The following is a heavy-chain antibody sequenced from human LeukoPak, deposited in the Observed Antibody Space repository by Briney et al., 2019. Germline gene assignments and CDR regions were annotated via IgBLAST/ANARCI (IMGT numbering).Heavy chain of an antibody. CDR2: ISAYNGNT. V-gene: IGHV1-18*04. Sequence: ASVKVSCKASGYTFTGYYMHWVRQAPGQGLEWMGWISAYNGNTNYAQKLQGRVTMTTDTSTSTAYMELRSLRSDDTAVYYCAGDIVVVITNPNAFDIWGQGTMVTVSS. CDR3: AGDIVVVITNPNAFDI. J-gene: IGHJ3*02. D-gene: IGHD3-22*01. CDR1: GYTFTGYY.